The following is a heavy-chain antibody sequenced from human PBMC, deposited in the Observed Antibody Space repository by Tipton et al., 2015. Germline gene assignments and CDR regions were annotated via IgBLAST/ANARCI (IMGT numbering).Heavy chain of an antibody. V-gene: IGHV4-39*02. CDR3: AREVRYCAGGSCYSLDH. CDR2: TYDSGRT. Sequence: TLSLTCTVSGGSITSSNYYWDWVRQPPGKGLEWIGNTYDSGRTSYNPSLSRRVTISVDMSKNVFSLRLSSVTAADTAVYYCAREVRYCAGGSCYSLDHWGQGALVTVSS. D-gene: IGHD2-15*01. J-gene: IGHJ4*02. CDR1: GGSITSSNYY.